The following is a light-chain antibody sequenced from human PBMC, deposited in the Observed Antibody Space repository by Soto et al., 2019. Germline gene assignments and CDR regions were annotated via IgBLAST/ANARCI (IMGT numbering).Light chain of an antibody. Sequence: EILLRQSPATLSLSPGERATRSGRASQSVSSYLAWYQQRPGQAPRPLIYGASNRATGIPVRFSGSGSGTDFTLTISGLEPEDFAIYYCQQYGSSSITFGQGTRLEIK. J-gene: IGKJ5*01. CDR3: QQYGSSSIT. V-gene: IGKV3-20*01. CDR1: QSVSSY. CDR2: GAS.